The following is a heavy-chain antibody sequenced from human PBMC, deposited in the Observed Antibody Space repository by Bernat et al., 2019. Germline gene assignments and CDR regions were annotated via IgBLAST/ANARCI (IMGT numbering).Heavy chain of an antibody. CDR1: GFTFSSYE. Sequence: EVQLVESGGGLVQPGGSLRLSCAASGFTFSSYEMHWVRQAPGKGLEWVSYISSSGSVIYYADSVKGRFTISRDTAKNSLYLQMNSLRAEDTAVYYCAREISSGYSFDYWGQGTLVTVSS. D-gene: IGHD3-22*01. CDR2: ISSSGSVI. J-gene: IGHJ4*02. V-gene: IGHV3-48*03. CDR3: AREISSGYSFDY.